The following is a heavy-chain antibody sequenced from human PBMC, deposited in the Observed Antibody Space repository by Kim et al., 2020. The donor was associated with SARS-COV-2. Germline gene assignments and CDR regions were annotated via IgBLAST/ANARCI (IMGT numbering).Heavy chain of an antibody. V-gene: IGHV3-30*04. CDR3: ASRVGWLVQSRVGAFDI. J-gene: IGHJ3*02. CDR2: ISYDGSNK. Sequence: GGSLRLSCAASGFTFSSYAMHWVRQAPGKGLEWVAVISYDGSNKYYADSVKGRFTISRDNSKNTLYLQMNSLRAEDTAVYYCASRVGWLVQSRVGAFDIWGQGTMVTVSS. D-gene: IGHD6-19*01. CDR1: GFTFSSYA.